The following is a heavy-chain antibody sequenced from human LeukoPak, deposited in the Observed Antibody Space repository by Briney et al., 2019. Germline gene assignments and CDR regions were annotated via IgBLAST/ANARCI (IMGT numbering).Heavy chain of an antibody. CDR3: ASSRNCSSTSCFYAFDI. D-gene: IGHD2-2*01. J-gene: IGHJ3*02. CDR2: IYYSGST. V-gene: IGHV4-59*01. CDR1: GGSISSYY. Sequence: SETLSLTCTVSGGSISSYYWSWIRQPPGKGLEWIGYIYYSGSTNYNPSLKSRVTISVDTSKNQFSLKLSSVTAADTAVYYCASSRNCSSTSCFYAFDIWGQGTMVTVSS.